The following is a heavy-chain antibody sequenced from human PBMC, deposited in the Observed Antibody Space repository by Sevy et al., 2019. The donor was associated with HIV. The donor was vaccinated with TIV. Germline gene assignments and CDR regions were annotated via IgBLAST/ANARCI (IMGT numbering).Heavy chain of an antibody. CDR1: GYKFSSSW. CDR2: IYPGDSDT. D-gene: IGHD4-17*01. Sequence: GESLKSSCKGSGYKFSSSWIAWVRQMPGKGLEWMGIIYPGDSDTSYGPSFQGQVTISADKSINTAYLQWSGLKASDNARYYGARLGDSLDWFDPWGQGTLVTVSS. CDR3: ARLGDSLDWFDP. V-gene: IGHV5-51*01. J-gene: IGHJ5*02.